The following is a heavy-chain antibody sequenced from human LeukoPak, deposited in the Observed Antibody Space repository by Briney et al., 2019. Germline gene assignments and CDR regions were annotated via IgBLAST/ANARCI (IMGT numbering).Heavy chain of an antibody. CDR3: ATDRRFGESWSDAFDI. D-gene: IGHD3-10*01. V-gene: IGHV3-23*01. CDR2: ISGSGGST. J-gene: IGHJ3*02. CDR1: GFTFSSYA. Sequence: PGGSLRLSCAASGFTFSSYAMSWVRQAPGKGLEWVSAISGSGGSTYYADSVKGRFTISRDNSKNTLYLQMNSLRAEDTAVYYCATDRRFGESWSDAFDIWGQGTMVTVSS.